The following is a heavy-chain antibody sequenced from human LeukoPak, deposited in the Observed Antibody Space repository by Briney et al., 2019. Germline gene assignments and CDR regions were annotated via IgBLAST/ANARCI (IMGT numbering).Heavy chain of an antibody. D-gene: IGHD3-9*01. J-gene: IGHJ3*02. CDR1: GGSISSGGYY. V-gene: IGHV4-31*03. Sequence: SQTLSLTCTVSGGSISSGGYYWSWIRQHPGKGLEWIGYIYYSGSTYYNPSLKSRVTISVDTSKNQFSLKLSSVTAADTAVYYCARGDYDILTGIEGAFDIWGQGTMVTVSS. CDR2: IYYSGST. CDR3: ARGDYDILTGIEGAFDI.